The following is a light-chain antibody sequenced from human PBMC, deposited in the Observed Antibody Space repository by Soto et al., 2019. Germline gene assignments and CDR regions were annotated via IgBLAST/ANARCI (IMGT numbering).Light chain of an antibody. V-gene: IGKV3-20*01. CDR2: GAS. J-gene: IGKJ2*01. Sequence: EIVLTQSPGTLSLSPGERATLPCRASQSVGSYLAWYQQRPGQAPRLLISGASTRATGIPDRFSDSGSGTDFTLTISRLEPEDFAVYYCQQYGSSPYTFGQGTNLEIK. CDR3: QQYGSSPYT. CDR1: QSVGSY.